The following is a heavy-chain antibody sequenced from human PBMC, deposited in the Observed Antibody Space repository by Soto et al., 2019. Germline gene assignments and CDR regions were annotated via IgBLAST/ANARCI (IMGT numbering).Heavy chain of an antibody. J-gene: IGHJ4*02. CDR2: MNPNNGNA. V-gene: IGHV1-8*01. Sequence: VASVKVSCKASGFTFITYYFSWVRQAAGQGLEWMGWMNPNNGNAGFAQKFRGRINMTRNTSISTAYLELSSLRSDDSAVYFCARRKERSGPYYLDLWGQGTQVTVSS. CDR1: GFTFITYY. CDR3: ARRKERSGPYYLDL. D-gene: IGHD6-25*01.